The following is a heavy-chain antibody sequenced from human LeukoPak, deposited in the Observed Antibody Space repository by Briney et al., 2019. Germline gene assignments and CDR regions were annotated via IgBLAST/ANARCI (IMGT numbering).Heavy chain of an antibody. Sequence: MASETLSLTCTVSCGSISSYYWSWIRQPPGKVLEWIGYISYSGSTNYNPSLKNRVTISIDTSKSQFSLNLNSVTAADTAVYYCARRIVVAGGDWFDPWGQGTLVTVSS. CDR3: ARRIVVAGGDWFDP. CDR1: CGSISSYY. V-gene: IGHV4-59*12. J-gene: IGHJ5*02. D-gene: IGHD3-22*01. CDR2: ISYSGST.